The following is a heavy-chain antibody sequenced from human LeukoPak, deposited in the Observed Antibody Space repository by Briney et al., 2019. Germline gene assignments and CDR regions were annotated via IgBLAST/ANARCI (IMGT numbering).Heavy chain of an antibody. Sequence: ASVTVSFKASGYTFTSYDINWVRQATGQGLEWMGWMNPNSGNTGYAQKFQGRVTMTRNTSISTAYMELSSLRSEDTAVYYCARGRHIVVVTAIRSVYYFDYWGQGTLVTVSS. CDR2: MNPNSGNT. D-gene: IGHD2-21*02. CDR3: ARGRHIVVVTAIRSVYYFDY. V-gene: IGHV1-8*01. CDR1: GYTFTSYD. J-gene: IGHJ4*02.